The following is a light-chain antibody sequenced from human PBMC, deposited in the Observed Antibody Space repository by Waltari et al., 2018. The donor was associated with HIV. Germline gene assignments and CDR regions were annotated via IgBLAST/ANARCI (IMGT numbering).Light chain of an antibody. Sequence: QPVLTQPPSASASLGASVTLTCTLSSGYNNSKVDWYQQRPGKGPRFVMRVGTGGIVGSKGDGIPDHFSVLGSGLNRYLTIKNIQEEDESDYHCGADHGSGNNSMFGGGTKLTVL. V-gene: IGLV9-49*01. CDR2: VGTGGIVG. CDR3: GADHGSGNNSM. J-gene: IGLJ2*01. CDR1: SGYNNSK.